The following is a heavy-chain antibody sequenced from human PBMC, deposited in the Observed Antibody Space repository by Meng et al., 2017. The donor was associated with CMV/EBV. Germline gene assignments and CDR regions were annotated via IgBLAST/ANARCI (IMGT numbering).Heavy chain of an antibody. Sequence: GGSLRLSCAASGFTFSSYWMSWVRQAPGKGLEWVANIKQDGSEKYYVDSVKGRFTISRDNAKNSLYLQMNSLRAEDMALYYCAKEAFGYSYGTYFDYWGQGTLVTVSS. D-gene: IGHD5-18*01. J-gene: IGHJ4*02. CDR3: AKEAFGYSYGTYFDY. CDR1: GFTFSSYW. CDR2: IKQDGSEK. V-gene: IGHV3-7*03.